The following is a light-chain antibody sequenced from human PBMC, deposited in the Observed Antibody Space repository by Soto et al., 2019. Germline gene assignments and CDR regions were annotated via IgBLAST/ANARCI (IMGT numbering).Light chain of an antibody. Sequence: DIVLTQSPGPLSLSPGEIATLSCRASQSVSSSYLAWYQQKPGQAPRLLIYGASSRATGIPDRFSGSGSGTVFPLTISSLVPEDFAVYYCQQYGSSPSSYTFGHGTKLEIK. V-gene: IGKV3-20*01. CDR2: GAS. J-gene: IGKJ2*01. CDR1: QSVSSSY. CDR3: QQYGSSPSSYT.